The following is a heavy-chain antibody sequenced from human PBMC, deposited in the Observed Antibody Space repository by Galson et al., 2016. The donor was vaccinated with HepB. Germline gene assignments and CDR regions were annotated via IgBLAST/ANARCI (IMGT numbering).Heavy chain of an antibody. V-gene: IGHV3-23*01. Sequence: SLRLSCAASGFIFRSYAISWVRQAPGEGLDWVSAITGSGGSTYYVDSVKGRFTISRDNYKNTLYLQMNSLRAEDTAVYYCAKLSGYWNDDAFDIWGQGTMVTVSS. D-gene: IGHD1-1*01. CDR2: ITGSGGST. J-gene: IGHJ3*02. CDR1: GFIFRSYA. CDR3: AKLSGYWNDDAFDI.